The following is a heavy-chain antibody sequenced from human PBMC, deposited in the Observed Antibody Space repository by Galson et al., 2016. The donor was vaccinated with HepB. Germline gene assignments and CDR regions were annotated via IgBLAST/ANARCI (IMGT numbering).Heavy chain of an antibody. J-gene: IGHJ6*02. D-gene: IGHD3-3*01. CDR1: GFTFSTYA. V-gene: IGHV3-23*01. Sequence: SLRLSCAASGFTFSTYAMSWVRQAPGKGLEWVSGISFTGGSIYYADSVKGRLTMSRDNPKNTLFLQMNSLGVEDTAVYHWAKHVDSGSGYKSGMDVWGQGTTVTVSS. CDR3: AKHVDSGSGYKSGMDV. CDR2: ISFTGGSI.